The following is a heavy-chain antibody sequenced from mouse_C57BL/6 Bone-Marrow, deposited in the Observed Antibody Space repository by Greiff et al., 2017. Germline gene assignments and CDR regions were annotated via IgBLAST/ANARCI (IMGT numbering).Heavy chain of an antibody. Sequence: EVKLVESGGGLVKPGGSLKLSCAASGFTFSSYAMSWVRQTPEKRLEWVATISDGGSYTYYPDNVKGRFTISRDNAKNNLYLQMSHLKSEDTAMYYCARDLLCYYGFDYGGQGTTRTVSS. D-gene: IGHD1-1*01. CDR3: ARDLLCYYGFDY. CDR1: GFTFSSYA. J-gene: IGHJ2*01. CDR2: ISDGGSYT. V-gene: IGHV5-4*01.